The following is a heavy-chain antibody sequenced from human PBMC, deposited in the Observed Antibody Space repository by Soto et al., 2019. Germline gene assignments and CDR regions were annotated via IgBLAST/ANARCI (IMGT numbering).Heavy chain of an antibody. D-gene: IGHD5-18*01. Sequence: QLHLQESGPGLVKPSETLSLTCSVSSGSISSTDYYWGWIRQPPGKGLQWIGSIFYSGKTYYNPSLKSRVTISIDTSRNHFSLKLNSVTAADTAVYYCARQGYSPGKNYPPSRYWGQGALVTVSS. J-gene: IGHJ4*02. V-gene: IGHV4-39*01. CDR3: ARQGYSPGKNYPPSRY. CDR1: SGSISSTDYY. CDR2: IFYSGKT.